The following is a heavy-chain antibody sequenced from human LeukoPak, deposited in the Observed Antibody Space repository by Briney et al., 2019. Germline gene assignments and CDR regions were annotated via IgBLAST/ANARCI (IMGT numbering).Heavy chain of an antibody. CDR3: ARDAYYYGSGSWFDY. CDR1: GYTFTSYG. V-gene: IGHV1-18*01. J-gene: IGHJ4*02. D-gene: IGHD3-10*01. Sequence: ASVKVSCKASGYTFTSYGISWVRQAPGQGLEWMGWISAYNGNTNYAQKLQGRVTMTTDTSTSTAYMELRSLRSDDTAVYYCARDAYYYGSGSWFDYWGQGTLVTVSS. CDR2: ISAYNGNT.